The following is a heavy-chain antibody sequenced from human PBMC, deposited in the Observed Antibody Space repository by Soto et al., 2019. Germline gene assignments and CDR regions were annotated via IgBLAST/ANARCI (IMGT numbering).Heavy chain of an antibody. CDR2: VYYTGST. Sequence: QVQLQESGPGLVKPSETLSLTCTVSGGSVSSGSYYWNWIRQPPGKGLEWIGYVYYTGSTNYNPSLKRRVTLSGDTSKNQFSLKMRSVTAADTAVYYCARESREHSSSEGLDVWGQGTTVTVSS. J-gene: IGHJ6*02. V-gene: IGHV4-61*01. CDR1: GGSVSSGSYY. D-gene: IGHD1-26*01. CDR3: ARESREHSSSEGLDV.